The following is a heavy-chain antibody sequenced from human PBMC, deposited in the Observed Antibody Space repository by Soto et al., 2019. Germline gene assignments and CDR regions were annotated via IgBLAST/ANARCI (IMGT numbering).Heavy chain of an antibody. J-gene: IGHJ4*02. CDR1: GGAFNGYY. D-gene: IGHD3-10*01. CDR3: ARAGAALVRGSIGGFDY. V-gene: IGHV4-34*01. CDR2: INHSGTV. Sequence: QVHLQQWGAGLLKPSETLSLTCAVNGGAFNGYYWTWIRQSPGKGLKWIGEINHSGTVDYNPSLNSRITFSIATSKKQFSLTLTSVTAADTAVYYFARAGAALVRGSIGGFDYWGQGTLVTVSS.